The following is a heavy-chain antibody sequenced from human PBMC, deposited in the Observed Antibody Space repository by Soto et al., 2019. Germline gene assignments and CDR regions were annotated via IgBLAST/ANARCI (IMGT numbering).Heavy chain of an antibody. Sequence: QVQLVQSGAEVKKPGASVKVSCKASGYTFTSYAMHWVRQAPGQRLEWMGWINAGNGNTKYSQKFQGRVTITRDTSASTAYMELSSLRSEDTAVYYCARDPYYDFWSGYHMVYWGQGTLVTVSS. V-gene: IGHV1-3*01. D-gene: IGHD3-3*01. J-gene: IGHJ4*02. CDR2: INAGNGNT. CDR3: ARDPYYDFWSGYHMVY. CDR1: GYTFTSYA.